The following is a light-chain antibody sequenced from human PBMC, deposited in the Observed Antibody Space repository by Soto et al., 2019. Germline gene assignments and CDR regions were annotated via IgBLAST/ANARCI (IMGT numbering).Light chain of an antibody. Sequence: QSALTQPPSASGSPGQSVTISCTGTSSDVGGYNYVSWYQQHPGKAPKLMISEVSKRPSGVPDRFSGSKSANTASLTVSGLQAEEDADYYCSPFARNNHLVFVEGTKLTVL. V-gene: IGLV2-8*01. CDR2: EVS. CDR1: SSDVGGYNY. J-gene: IGLJ2*01. CDR3: SPFARNNHLV.